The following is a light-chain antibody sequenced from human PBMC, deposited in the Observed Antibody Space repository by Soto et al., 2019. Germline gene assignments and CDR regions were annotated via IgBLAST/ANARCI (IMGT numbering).Light chain of an antibody. V-gene: IGKV3-20*01. J-gene: IGKJ1*01. CDR1: QTFSSIY. CDR2: GAS. Sequence: EIVLTQSAVTLSLAPVERATLSCRASQTFSSIYLAWYQQKPGQAPRLLIYGASSRATGIPDRFSGSGSGTDFTLTISRLEPEDFAVYYCHEYVSWTFGQGTKVDIK. CDR3: HEYVSWT.